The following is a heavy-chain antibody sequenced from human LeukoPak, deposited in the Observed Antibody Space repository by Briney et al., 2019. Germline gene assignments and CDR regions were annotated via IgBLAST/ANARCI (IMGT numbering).Heavy chain of an antibody. D-gene: IGHD3-9*01. J-gene: IGHJ4*02. CDR1: GYTFTGYY. V-gene: IGHV1-2*02. CDR3: ARQTIRPFDF. Sequence: ASVKVSCKTSGYTFTGYYIHWVRQAPGQGLEWMGWINPTNGGKNYAQKFQGRVTMTRDTSISTAYMELSGLRSDDTAICYCARQTIRPFDFWGQGTLVTVSA. CDR2: INPTNGGK.